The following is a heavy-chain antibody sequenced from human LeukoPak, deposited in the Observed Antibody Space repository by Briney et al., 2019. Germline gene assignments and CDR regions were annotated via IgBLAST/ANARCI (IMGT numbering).Heavy chain of an antibody. CDR2: INPNSGGT. CDR3: AREGGIGQYYFDY. CDR1: GYTFTGYY. J-gene: IGHJ4*02. D-gene: IGHD2-21*01. Sequence: SVKVSCKASGYTFTGYYMHWVRQAPGQGLEWMGWINPNSGGTNYAQKFQGRVTMTRDTSISTAYMELSRLRSDDTAVYYCAREGGIGQYYFDYWGQGTLVTVSS. V-gene: IGHV1-2*02.